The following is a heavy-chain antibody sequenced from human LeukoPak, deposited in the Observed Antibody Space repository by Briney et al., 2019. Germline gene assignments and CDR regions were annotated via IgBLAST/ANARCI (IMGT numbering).Heavy chain of an antibody. V-gene: IGHV3-7*03. CDR3: ARGGGLDV. CDR1: GFTFSSYW. D-gene: IGHD3-16*01. Sequence: GGSLTLTCAASGFTFSSYWMNWARQAPGKGLEWVASINHNGNVNYYVDSVKGRFTISRDNAKNSLYLQMSNLRAEDTAVYFCARGGGLDVWGQGATVTVSS. CDR2: INHNGNVN. J-gene: IGHJ6*02.